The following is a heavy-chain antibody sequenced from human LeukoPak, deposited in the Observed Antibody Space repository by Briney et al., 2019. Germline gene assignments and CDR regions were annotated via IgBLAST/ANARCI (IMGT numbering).Heavy chain of an antibody. J-gene: IGHJ4*02. Sequence: PGGSLRLSCAASGFSLNTYGMSWVRQPPGKGLEWVSGIGGGDYSTYYADSLEGRFTISKDTSKNTLYLQVNSLTAGDTAVYYCAKDSHNGYFDYWGQGTLVTVSS. D-gene: IGHD2-8*01. CDR3: AKDSHNGYFDY. CDR1: GFSLNTYG. V-gene: IGHV3-23*01. CDR2: IGGGDYST.